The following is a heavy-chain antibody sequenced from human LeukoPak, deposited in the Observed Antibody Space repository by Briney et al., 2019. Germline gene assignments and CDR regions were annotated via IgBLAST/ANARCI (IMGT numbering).Heavy chain of an antibody. V-gene: IGHV3-7*04. CDR1: GFIFSKFW. J-gene: IGHJ4*02. CDR3: ARGDDFSGDY. D-gene: IGHD3/OR15-3a*01. CDR2: IHPEGNEK. Sequence: PGGSLRLSCVASGFIFSKFWMSWVRQAPGKGLEWVANIHPEGNEKYHVDSVKGRFTISRDNTKNLLHLEMDSLRAEDTAVYYCARGDDFSGDYWGQGTQVTVSS.